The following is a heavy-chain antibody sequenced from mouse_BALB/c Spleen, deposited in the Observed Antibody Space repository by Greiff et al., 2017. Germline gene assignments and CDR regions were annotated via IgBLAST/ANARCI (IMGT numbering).Heavy chain of an antibody. Sequence: QVQLKESGPGLVQPSQSLSITCTVSGFSLTSYGVHWVRQSPGKGLEWLGVIWSGGSTDYNAAFISRLSISKDNSKSQVFFKMNSLQANDTAIYYCSRVYGNYYAMDYWGQGTSVTVSS. CDR3: SRVYGNYYAMDY. CDR2: IWSGGST. D-gene: IGHD2-1*01. CDR1: GFSLTSYG. V-gene: IGHV2-2*02. J-gene: IGHJ4*01.